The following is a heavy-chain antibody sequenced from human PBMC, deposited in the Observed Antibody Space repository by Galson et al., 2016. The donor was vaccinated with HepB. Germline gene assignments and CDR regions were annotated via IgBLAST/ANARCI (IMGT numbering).Heavy chain of an antibody. D-gene: IGHD3-16*02. Sequence: SVKVSCKASGYAFTAYHMHWVRQAPGQGLEWMGWINPYSGATNYAQKFQGRVTMTRDTSISTVYMELSRLRSDDTAVYYCARDRRIMITFGGVIVEGDYYYYYDMDVWGKGTTVTVSS. CDR3: ARDRRIMITFGGVIVEGDYYYYYDMDV. CDR1: GYAFTAYH. CDR2: INPYSGAT. J-gene: IGHJ6*04. V-gene: IGHV1-2*02.